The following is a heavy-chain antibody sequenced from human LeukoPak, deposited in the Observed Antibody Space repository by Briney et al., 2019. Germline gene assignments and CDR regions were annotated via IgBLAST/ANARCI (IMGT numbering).Heavy chain of an antibody. V-gene: IGHV3-23*01. J-gene: IGHJ5*02. CDR2: ISSTGDTT. CDR1: GLTFSSCG. D-gene: IGHD6-19*01. CDR3: AKGSVPGVRRPFDP. Sequence: GGTLRHSCAASGLTFSSCGMSWVRQGPGKGLEWVSSISSTGDTTAYADSVKGRFTLSRDNSKNTLYLQMNSLTAEDTAVYYCAKGSVPGVRRPFDPWGQGTRVTVSS.